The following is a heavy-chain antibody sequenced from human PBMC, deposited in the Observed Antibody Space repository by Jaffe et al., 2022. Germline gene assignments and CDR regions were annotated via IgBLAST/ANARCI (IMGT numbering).Heavy chain of an antibody. CDR3: ARVYCSGGSCYVDY. CDR1: GFTFSSYE. D-gene: IGHD2-15*01. V-gene: IGHV3-48*03. Sequence: EVQLVESGGGLVQPGGSLRLSCAASGFTFSSYEMNWVRQAPGKGLEWVSYISSSGSTIYYADSVKGRFTISRDNAKNSLYLQMNSLRAEDTAVYYCARVYCSGGSCYVDYWGQGTLVTVSS. CDR2: ISSSGSTI. J-gene: IGHJ4*02.